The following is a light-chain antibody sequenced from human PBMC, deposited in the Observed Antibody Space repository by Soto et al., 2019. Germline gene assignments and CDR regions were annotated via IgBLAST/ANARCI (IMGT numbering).Light chain of an antibody. CDR3: SSYTSSSTLDL. Sequence: QSVLTQPASVSGSPGQSITISCTGTSSDVGAYNYVSWYQQHPGKAPKLMIYEVSNRPSGVSNRFSGYKSGNTASLTVSGIQDEDQADYYCSSYTSSSTLDLFGTGTKDTVL. CDR1: SSDVGAYNY. CDR2: EVS. V-gene: IGLV2-14*01. J-gene: IGLJ1*01.